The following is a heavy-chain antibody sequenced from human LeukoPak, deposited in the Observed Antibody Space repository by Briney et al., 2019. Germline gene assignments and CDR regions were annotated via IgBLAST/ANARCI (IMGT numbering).Heavy chain of an antibody. CDR2: IYPGESDT. V-gene: IGHV5-51*01. D-gene: IGHD3-22*01. Sequence: GESLKISCKGSGYSFTSYWIGWVRQIPGKGLEWMGIIYPGESDTSYSPSFQGQVTSSADKSTSTAYLQWNSLKAADTAMYYCARQRGYYYSSDPNDYWGQGTLVTVSS. J-gene: IGHJ4*02. CDR3: ARQRGYYYSSDPNDY. CDR1: GYSFTSYW.